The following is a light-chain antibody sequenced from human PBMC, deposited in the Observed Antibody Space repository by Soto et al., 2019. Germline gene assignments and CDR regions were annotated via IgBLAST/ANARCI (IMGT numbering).Light chain of an antibody. Sequence: DIVMTQSPLSLPVTPGEPASISCRSSQSLLHSNGYNYLDWYLQKPGQSPQLLIYLGSNRASGVPDRFSGSGSGTDFTLKISRVEAEDVGVYYCMQDLQTPYTFGQGTQLEIK. V-gene: IGKV2-28*01. CDR3: MQDLQTPYT. J-gene: IGKJ2*01. CDR1: QSLLHSNGYNY. CDR2: LGS.